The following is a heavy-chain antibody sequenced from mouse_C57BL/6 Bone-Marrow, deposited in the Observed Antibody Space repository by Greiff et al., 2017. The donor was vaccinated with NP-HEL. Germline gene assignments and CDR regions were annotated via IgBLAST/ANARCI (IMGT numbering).Heavy chain of an antibody. CDR3: ARQIYYDYDVVRAWAMDY. Sequence: EVKLVESGPGLVKPSQSLSLTCSVTGYSITSGYYWNWIRQFPGNKLEWMGYISYDGSNNYNPSLKNRISITRDTSKNQFFLKLNSVTTEDTATYYCARQIYYDYDVVRAWAMDYWGQGTSVTVSS. J-gene: IGHJ4*01. CDR2: ISYDGSN. CDR1: GYSITSGYY. V-gene: IGHV3-6*01. D-gene: IGHD2-4*01.